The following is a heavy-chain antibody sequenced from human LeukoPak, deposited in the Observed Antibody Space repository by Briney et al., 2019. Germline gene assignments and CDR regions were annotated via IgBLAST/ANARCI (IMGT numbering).Heavy chain of an antibody. CDR2: MSGSGDTT. V-gene: IGHV3-23*01. CDR3: ARKPLSGGYGGTIDY. CDR1: GFDFNDFA. J-gene: IGHJ4*02. Sequence: GGSLRLSCAASGFDFNDFAMTWVRQAPGKGLEWVSSMSGSGDTTEYAASVKGRFTISRDNAKKTLYLEMNSLRVEDTAIYYCARKPLSGGYGGTIDYWGQGTLVTVSS. D-gene: IGHD5-12*01.